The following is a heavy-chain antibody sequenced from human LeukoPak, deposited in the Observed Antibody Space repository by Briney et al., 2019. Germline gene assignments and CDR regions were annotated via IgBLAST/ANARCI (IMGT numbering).Heavy chain of an antibody. CDR1: GFTFSSYA. J-gene: IGHJ4*02. CDR3: ARGVAGTFDY. Sequence: PGGSLRLSCAAPGFTFSSYAMHWVRQAPGKGLEYVSAISSNGGSTYYANSVKGRFTISRDNSKNTLYLQMGSLRAEDMAVYYCARGVAGTFDYWGQGTLVTVSS. CDR2: ISSNGGST. V-gene: IGHV3-64*01. D-gene: IGHD6-19*01.